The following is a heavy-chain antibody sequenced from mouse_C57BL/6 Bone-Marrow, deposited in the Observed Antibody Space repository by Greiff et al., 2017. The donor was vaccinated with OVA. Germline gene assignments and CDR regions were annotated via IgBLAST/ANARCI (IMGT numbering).Heavy chain of an antibody. J-gene: IGHJ4*01. CDR2: ICPGGSYT. CDR3: AIDDYYPLDY. V-gene: IGHV5-4*01. Sequence: EVHLLQSGAGLVKPGASLKLSCAASGFTFSSYWMSWVRQTPGQGLEWVGTICPGGSYTNYPDNVKGRITISRDKATNNLYMQMSNLKSEDTAMYYCAIDDYYPLDYWGQGTSVTVSS. CDR1: GFTFSSYW.